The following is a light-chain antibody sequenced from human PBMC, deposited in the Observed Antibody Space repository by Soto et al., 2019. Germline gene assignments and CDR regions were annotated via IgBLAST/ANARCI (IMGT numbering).Light chain of an antibody. CDR1: QTISRW. CDR3: QEYNNYWT. CDR2: TAS. V-gene: IGKV1-5*01. J-gene: IGKJ1*01. Sequence: DIPMTQYTSTLSASVGDXVTITYRASQTISRWLAWYQQKPGKAPRLLIYTASTLESGVPSRFSASGSGTEFTLTISSLQPDDFATYYCQEYNNYWTLGQGTKVDI.